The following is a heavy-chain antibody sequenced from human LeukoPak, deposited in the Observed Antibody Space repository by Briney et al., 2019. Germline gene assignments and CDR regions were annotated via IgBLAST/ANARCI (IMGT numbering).Heavy chain of an antibody. J-gene: IGHJ4*02. Sequence: SETLSLTCTVSGGSISSSSYYWGWIRQPPGKGLEWIGSIYYSGSTYYNPSLKSRVTISVDTSKNQFSLKLSSVTAADTAVYYCARGLPGSIVVVPAAPGKAFDYWGQGTLVTVSS. CDR1: GGSISSSSYY. CDR3: ARGLPGSIVVVPAAPGKAFDY. V-gene: IGHV4-39*07. D-gene: IGHD2-2*01. CDR2: IYYSGST.